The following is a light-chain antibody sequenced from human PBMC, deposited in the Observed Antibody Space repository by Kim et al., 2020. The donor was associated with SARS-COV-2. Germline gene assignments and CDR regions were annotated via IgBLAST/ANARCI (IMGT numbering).Light chain of an antibody. Sequence: DIQMTQSPSSLSASVGDRVTITCRTSQSISSYLHWYQQKPGKAPKRLIYASSSLQSGVPSRFSVSGSGTDFTLTISSLQPEDFATYYCQQSYSTPRGSIGQGIELEIK. J-gene: IGKJ2*03. CDR3: QQSYSTPRGS. CDR2: ASS. V-gene: IGKV1-39*01. CDR1: QSISSY.